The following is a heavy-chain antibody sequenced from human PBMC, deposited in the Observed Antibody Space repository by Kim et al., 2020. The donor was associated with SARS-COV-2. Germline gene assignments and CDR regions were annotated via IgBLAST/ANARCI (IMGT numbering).Heavy chain of an antibody. Sequence: TYGDPVKGRLTISRTNAKNPLYLQMNSLRAEDTAVYFCERDPSYALAVWSQGTTVTVSS. J-gene: IGHJ6*02. V-gene: IGHV3-74*03. CDR3: ERDPSYALAV.